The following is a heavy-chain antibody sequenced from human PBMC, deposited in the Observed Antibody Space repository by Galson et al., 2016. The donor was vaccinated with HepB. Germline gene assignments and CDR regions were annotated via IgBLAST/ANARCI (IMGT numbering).Heavy chain of an antibody. V-gene: IGHV3-23*01. CDR2: TSRSGGLT. CDR3: VKHRGAGRHTGYHMDV. CDR1: GFTFTTYA. J-gene: IGHJ6*03. Sequence: SLRLSCAASGFTFTTYAMSWVRQAPGKGLEWVSLTSRSGGLTLYGDSVKGRFTISRDNSKNTLYLQMSALRAEDTAVYYCVKHRGAGRHTGYHMDVWGNGTTVSVSS. D-gene: IGHD2-15*01.